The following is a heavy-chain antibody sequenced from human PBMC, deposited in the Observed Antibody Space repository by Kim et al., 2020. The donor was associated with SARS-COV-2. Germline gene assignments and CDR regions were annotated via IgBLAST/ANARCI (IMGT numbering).Heavy chain of an antibody. CDR3: AKGGNYYRYFYY. D-gene: IGHD1-26*01. V-gene: IGHV3-23*01. J-gene: IGHJ4*02. CDR2: MRGGGHST. CDR1: GFTFNSYA. Sequence: GGSLRLSCAASGFTFNSYAMSWVRQAPGKGLEWVSVMRGGGHSTYYADSVKGRFTISRDNSKNTMYLQMNSLRADDTAVYYCAKGGNYYRYFYYWGQGTL.